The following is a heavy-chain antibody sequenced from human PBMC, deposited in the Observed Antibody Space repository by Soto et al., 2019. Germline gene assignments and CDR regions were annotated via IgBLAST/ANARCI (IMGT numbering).Heavy chain of an antibody. V-gene: IGHV3-23*01. CDR1: VFTCSSYA. CDR3: AKGHPAMVYY. J-gene: IGHJ4*02. Sequence: PCWSLRLACSASVFTCSSYAMSGFRQAPGKGLEWVSAISGSGGSTYYADSVKGRFTISRDNSKNTLYLQMNSLRAEDTAVYYCAKGHPAMVYYWGQGTLLTVSS. CDR2: ISGSGGST. D-gene: IGHD5-18*01.